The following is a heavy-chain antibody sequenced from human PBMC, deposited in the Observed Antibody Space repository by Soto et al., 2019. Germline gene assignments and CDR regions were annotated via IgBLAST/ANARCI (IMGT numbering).Heavy chain of an antibody. CDR2: IYYSGST. Sequence: SETLSLTCTVSGGSISSYYWSWIRQPPGKGLEWIGYIYYSGSTNYNPSLKSRVTISVDTSKNQFSLKLSSVTAADTAVYYCARSPSIVVVTFDYWGQGTLVTVPQ. D-gene: IGHD2-21*02. CDR1: GGSISSYY. V-gene: IGHV4-59*01. J-gene: IGHJ4*02. CDR3: ARSPSIVVVTFDY.